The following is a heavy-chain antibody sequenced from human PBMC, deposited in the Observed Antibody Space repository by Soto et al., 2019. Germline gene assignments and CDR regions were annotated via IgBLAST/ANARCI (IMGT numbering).Heavy chain of an antibody. Sequence: PSETLSLTCTVSGGSISSDSYYWGWIRQSPEKGLEWIASISYSGSTYYNPTLKSRLIISVDTSKSQFSLKLSSVTAADTAVYYCARDLSISTNCTRPVCYYYYGMDVWGQGTTVTVSS. D-gene: IGHD2-2*01. CDR1: GGSISSDSYY. CDR2: ISYSGST. V-gene: IGHV4-39*02. J-gene: IGHJ6*02. CDR3: ARDLSISTNCTRPVCYYYYGMDV.